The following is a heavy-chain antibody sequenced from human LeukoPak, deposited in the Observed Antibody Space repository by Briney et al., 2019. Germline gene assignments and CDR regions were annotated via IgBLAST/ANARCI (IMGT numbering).Heavy chain of an antibody. Sequence: GGSLRLSCAASGFTFSSYAMNWVRQAPGKGLEWVSTISGSAGNTYYGDSVKGRFTITRDNSKNMLFLQMNSLRAADTAVYYCAKDSSSSNYYYGMDVWGQGTTVTVSS. D-gene: IGHD6-6*01. CDR2: ISGSAGNT. CDR3: AKDSSSSNYYYGMDV. CDR1: GFTFSSYA. V-gene: IGHV3-23*01. J-gene: IGHJ6*02.